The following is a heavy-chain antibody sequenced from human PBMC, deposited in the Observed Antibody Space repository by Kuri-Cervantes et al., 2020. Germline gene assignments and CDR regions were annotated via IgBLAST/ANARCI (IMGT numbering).Heavy chain of an antibody. Sequence: GGSLRLSCAASGFTLRSYGMSWVRQAPGKGLERVAVISYDGSNKYYADSVKGRFTISRDNSKNTLYVQMNSLRAEDTAVYYCARERRDCSSTSCPQIPAYYYYYYGMDVWGQGTTVTVSS. D-gene: IGHD2-2*01. V-gene: IGHV3-30*03. CDR1: GFTLRSYG. J-gene: IGHJ6*02. CDR2: ISYDGSNK. CDR3: ARERRDCSSTSCPQIPAYYYYYYGMDV.